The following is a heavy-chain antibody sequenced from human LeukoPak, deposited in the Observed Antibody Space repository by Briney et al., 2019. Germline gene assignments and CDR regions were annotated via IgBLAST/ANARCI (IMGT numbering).Heavy chain of an antibody. V-gene: IGHV4-34*01. CDR3: ARRWNYGRIYGIDV. CDR2: IYDSGTI. J-gene: IGHJ6*04. Sequence: SDTLSLTCAVHGGSLSHYYWSWIRQPPGKGLEWIGEIYDSGTINYNPSLLCRVTVSMDTSKNHFSLRLTSVTATDTAAYYCARRWNYGRIYGIDVWGNGATVSVSS. CDR1: GGSLSHYY. D-gene: IGHD1-7*01.